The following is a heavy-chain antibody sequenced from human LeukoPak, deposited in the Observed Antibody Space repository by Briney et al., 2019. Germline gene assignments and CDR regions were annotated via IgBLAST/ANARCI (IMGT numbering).Heavy chain of an antibody. D-gene: IGHD6-13*01. Sequence: GGSLRLSCAASGFTVSTNYMSWVRQAPGKGLEWVSVIYSGGTTYYADSVKGRFTISRDNSKNTLYLQMNSLRAEDTAVYYCARDRGGSRSDCWGQGALVTVSS. CDR3: ARDRGGSRSDC. CDR1: GFTVSTNY. V-gene: IGHV3-66*01. J-gene: IGHJ4*02. CDR2: IYSGGTT.